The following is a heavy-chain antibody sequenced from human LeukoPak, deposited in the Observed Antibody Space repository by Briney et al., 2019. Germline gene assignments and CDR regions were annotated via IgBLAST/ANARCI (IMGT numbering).Heavy chain of an antibody. V-gene: IGHV1-2*02. J-gene: IGHJ5*02. Sequence: GASVKVSCKASGYTLSGYYIHWVRQAPGQGLEWMAWINPDTGATNYAQKFQGRVTMTGDSSISTAYMELNRLTSDDTAVYYCAFITAAGRGWFDPWGQGTLVTVSS. CDR1: GYTLSGYY. CDR3: AFITAAGRGWFDP. CDR2: INPDTGAT. D-gene: IGHD6-13*01.